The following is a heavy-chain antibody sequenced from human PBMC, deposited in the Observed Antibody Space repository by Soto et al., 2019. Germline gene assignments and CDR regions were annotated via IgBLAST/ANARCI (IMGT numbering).Heavy chain of an antibody. D-gene: IGHD1-1*01. CDR3: AKVRTTLRYSNYDYYGMDV. CDR2: ISYDGSNK. CDR1: GFTFSSYG. V-gene: IGHV3-30*18. Sequence: PGGSLRLSCAASGFTFSSYGMHWVRQAPGKGLEWVAVISYDGSNKYYADSVKGRFTISRDNSKNTLYLQMNSLRAEDTAVYYCAKVRTTLRYSNYDYYGMDVWGQGTTVTVSS. J-gene: IGHJ6*02.